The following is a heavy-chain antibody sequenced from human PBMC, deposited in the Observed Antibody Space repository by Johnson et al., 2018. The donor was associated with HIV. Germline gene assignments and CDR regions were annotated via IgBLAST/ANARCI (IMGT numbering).Heavy chain of an antibody. D-gene: IGHD3-10*01. J-gene: IGHJ3*02. V-gene: IGHV3-30*04. CDR3: VRDRGTMLLDGAFDI. CDR1: GFTFSSYA. Sequence: QVQLVESGGGLVQPGGSLRLSCAASGFTFSSYAMHWVRQAPAKGLEWVAVISYDGSTKYYADSVKGRFTISRDNSKNTLYLQMNSLRAEDTAVYYCVRDRGTMLLDGAFDIWGQGTMVTVSS. CDR2: ISYDGSTK.